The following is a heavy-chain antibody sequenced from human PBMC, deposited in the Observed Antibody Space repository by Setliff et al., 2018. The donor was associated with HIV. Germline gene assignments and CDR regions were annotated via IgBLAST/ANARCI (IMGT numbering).Heavy chain of an antibody. CDR2: INHSHST. CDR1: GESFSGYY. V-gene: IGHV4-34*01. CDR3: ARGGGITWRSYSFDY. Sequence: PSETLSLTCAVYGESFSGYYWSWIRQPPGKGLEWIGEINHSHSTTYNPSLESRLTLSVDTSKKQFSLTLSSVTAADTAVYYCARGGGITWRSYSFDYWGQGTLVTVS. J-gene: IGHJ4*02. D-gene: IGHD3-10*01.